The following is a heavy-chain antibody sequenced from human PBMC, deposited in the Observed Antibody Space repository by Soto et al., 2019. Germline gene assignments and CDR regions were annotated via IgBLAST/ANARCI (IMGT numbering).Heavy chain of an antibody. Sequence: RLSCAASGITFSTYAMSWVRQAPGKGLEWVSASSGSGGSTYYADSVKGRFTISRDKSKNTLYLQMNSLRAEDTALYYCAKSFSSNWYDYFDYWGQGSLVTVSS. D-gene: IGHD6-13*01. J-gene: IGHJ4*02. CDR3: AKSFSSNWYDYFDY. CDR2: SSGSGGST. CDR1: GITFSTYA. V-gene: IGHV3-23*01.